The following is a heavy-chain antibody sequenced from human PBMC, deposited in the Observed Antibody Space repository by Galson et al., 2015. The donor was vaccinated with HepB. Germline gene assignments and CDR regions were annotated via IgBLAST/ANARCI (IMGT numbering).Heavy chain of an antibody. CDR2: IYYSGST. CDR3: ARHDSPESSGWSDFDY. J-gene: IGHJ4*02. CDR1: GGSISSSSYY. V-gene: IGHV4-39*01. D-gene: IGHD6-19*01. Sequence: SETLSLTCSVSGGSISSSSYYWGWIRQPPGKGLEWIGSIYYSGSTYYNPSLKSRVTISVDTSKNQFSLKLSSVTAADTAVYYCARHDSPESSGWSDFDYWGQGTLVTVSS.